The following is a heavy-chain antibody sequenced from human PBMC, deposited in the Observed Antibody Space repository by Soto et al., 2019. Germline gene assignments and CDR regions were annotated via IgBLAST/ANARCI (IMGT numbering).Heavy chain of an antibody. J-gene: IGHJ4*02. CDR3: AKTPISYCSSTSCYRYFDY. Sequence: GGSLRLSCAASGFSFISHWMHWILQAPEKGLVWVSHINRDGSSTAYADSVKGRFTISRDNAKNTLYLQMDSLRADDTAVYYCAKTPISYCSSTSCYRYFDYWGRGTLVTVSS. CDR2: INRDGSST. V-gene: IGHV3-74*01. CDR1: GFSFISHW. D-gene: IGHD2-2*01.